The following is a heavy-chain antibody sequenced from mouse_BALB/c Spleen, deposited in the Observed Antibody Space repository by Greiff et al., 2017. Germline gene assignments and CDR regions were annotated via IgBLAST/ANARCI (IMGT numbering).Heavy chain of an antibody. V-gene: IGHV1-77*01. CDR1: GYTFTDYY. J-gene: IGHJ2*01. Sequence: QVQLQQSGAELARPGASVKLSCKASGYTFTDYYINWVKQRTGQGLEWIGEIYPGSGNTYYNEKFKGKATLTADKSSSTAYMQLSSLTSEDSAVYFCARSLTGEDYWGQGTTLTVSS. CDR2: IYPGSGNT. D-gene: IGHD4-1*01. CDR3: ARSLTGEDY.